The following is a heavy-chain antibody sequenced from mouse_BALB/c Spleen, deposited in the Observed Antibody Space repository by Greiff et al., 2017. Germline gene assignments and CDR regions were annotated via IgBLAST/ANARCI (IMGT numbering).Heavy chain of an antibody. D-gene: IGHD2-2*01. CDR3: ARGGYGYDGGSYWYFDV. CDR2: ISSGGST. Sequence: DVQLVESGGGLVKPGGSLKLSCAASGFTFSSYAMSWVRQTPEKRLEWVASISSGGSTYYPDSVKGRFTISRDNARNILYLQMSSLRSEDTAMYYCARGGYGYDGGSYWYFDVWGAGTTVTVSS. J-gene: IGHJ1*01. V-gene: IGHV5-6-5*01. CDR1: GFTFSSYA.